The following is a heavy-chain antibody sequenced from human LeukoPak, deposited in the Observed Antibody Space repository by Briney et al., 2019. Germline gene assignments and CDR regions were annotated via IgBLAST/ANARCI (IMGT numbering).Heavy chain of an antibody. CDR3: ARGVVPADPQKKYYYYYYMDV. D-gene: IGHD2-2*01. CDR1: GGSFSGYY. CDR2: INHSGST. J-gene: IGHJ6*03. V-gene: IGHV4-34*01. Sequence: SETLSLTCAVYGGSFSGYYWSWIRQPPGKGLEWIGEINHSGSTNYNPSLKSRVTISVDTSKNQFSLKLSSVTAADTAVYYCARGVVPADPQKKYYYYYYMDVWGKGTTVTVSS.